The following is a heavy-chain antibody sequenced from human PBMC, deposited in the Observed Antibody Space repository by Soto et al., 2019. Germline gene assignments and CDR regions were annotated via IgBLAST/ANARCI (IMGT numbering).Heavy chain of an antibody. CDR1: EDNGSNHSAA. CDR3: ARYFRITPLWAMDF. V-gene: IGHV6-1*01. D-gene: IGHD3-3*01. CDR2: TYYRSKWYN. J-gene: IGHJ6*02. Sequence: PTNSLTCAISEDNGSNHSAAWNWVRQSPTRGLEWLGRTYYRSKWYNDYAVSVKSRITINPDTSKNQFSLQLNSVTPEDTAVYYCARYFRITPLWAMDFWCQGTS.